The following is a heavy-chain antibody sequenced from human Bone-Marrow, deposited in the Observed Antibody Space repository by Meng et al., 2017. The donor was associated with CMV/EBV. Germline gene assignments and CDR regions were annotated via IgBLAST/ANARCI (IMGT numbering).Heavy chain of an antibody. J-gene: IGHJ6*02. V-gene: IGHV1-18*01. CDR1: GYTFTSYG. CDR3: ARDDRPGIAAAGTGFYYYYGMDV. D-gene: IGHD6-13*01. CDR2: ISAYNGNT. Sequence: ASVKVSCTASGYTFTSYGISWVRQAPGQGLEWMGWISAYNGNTNYAQKLQGRVTMTTDASTSTAYMELRSLRSDDTAVYYCARDDRPGIAAAGTGFYYYYGMDVWGQGTTVTVSS.